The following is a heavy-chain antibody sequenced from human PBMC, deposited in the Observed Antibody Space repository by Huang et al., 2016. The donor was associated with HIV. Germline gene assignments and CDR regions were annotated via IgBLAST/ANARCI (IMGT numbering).Heavy chain of an antibody. Sequence: QVQLVQSGAEVKKPGASVTVSCKASGYSFTSYGINWVRQAPGQGLEWMGGISAYNDNTNDAQKVQGRGSMTTDTSTNTAYMELRSLRSDDTAVYYCARSGKGDNVVVTPIDHWGQGTLVTVS. CDR3: ARSGKGDNVVVTPIDH. CDR1: GYSFTSYG. CDR2: ISAYNDNT. V-gene: IGHV1-18*01. J-gene: IGHJ4*02. D-gene: IGHD2-21*02.